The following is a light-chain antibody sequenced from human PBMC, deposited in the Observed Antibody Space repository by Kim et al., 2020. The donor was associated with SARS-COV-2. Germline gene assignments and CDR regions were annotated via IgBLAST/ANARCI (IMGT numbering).Light chain of an antibody. CDR2: DVS. J-gene: IGKJ5*01. V-gene: IGKV3-11*01. CDR3: QQRSSWPT. Sequence: CLAPGERAARSGRASQGVGSYVAWYQQKPGQAPRLLSYDVSNRAAGIPARCSGGGSGTDFTLTISSVGAEDCGVYYCQQRSSWPTFGQGTRLEIK. CDR1: QGVGSY.